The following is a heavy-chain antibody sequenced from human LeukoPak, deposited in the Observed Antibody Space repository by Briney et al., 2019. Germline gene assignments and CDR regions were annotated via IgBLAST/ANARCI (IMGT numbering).Heavy chain of an antibody. J-gene: IGHJ4*03. CDR1: GGSFSGYY. CDR3: ARGFTWIQLWSPSAGHY. CDR2: INHSGST. V-gene: IGHV4-34*01. D-gene: IGHD5-18*01. Sequence: PSETLSLTCAVYGGSFSGYYGSWIRQPPGKGLEWIGEINHSGSTNYNPSLKSRVTISVDTSKNQFSLTLSSVTAADTAVYYCARGFTWIQLWSPSAGHYWGHGSPFTVSS.